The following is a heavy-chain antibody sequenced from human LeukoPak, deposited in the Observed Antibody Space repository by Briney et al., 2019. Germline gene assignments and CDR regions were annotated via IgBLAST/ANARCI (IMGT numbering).Heavy chain of an antibody. Sequence: PGGSLRLSCAASGFTFSSYAMSWVRQAPGKGLEWVSAISGSGGSTYYADSVKGRFTISRDNSKNTLYLQMNSLRAEDTAVYYCAKGSRPVITMIVVVISTFDHWGQGTLVTVSS. CDR2: ISGSGGST. CDR3: AKGSRPVITMIVVVISTFDH. D-gene: IGHD3-22*01. CDR1: GFTFSSYA. J-gene: IGHJ4*02. V-gene: IGHV3-23*01.